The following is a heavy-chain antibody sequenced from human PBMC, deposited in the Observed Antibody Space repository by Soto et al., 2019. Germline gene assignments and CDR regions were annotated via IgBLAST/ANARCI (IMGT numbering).Heavy chain of an antibody. V-gene: IGHV3-30*18. D-gene: IGHD1-26*01. J-gene: IGHJ4*03. CDR2: ISVDGRND. CDR1: GFTLSSSV. CDR3: AKEGYTSGRCGCFKR. Sequence: SLRLSWESSGFTLSSSVMHWVLQAPGKRLEWLSVISVDGRNDLHAGAVKGRFTISRDISKNMVYLQMNDLRPDDTAMYFCAKEGYTSGRCGCFKRWGTGKLVTVFS.